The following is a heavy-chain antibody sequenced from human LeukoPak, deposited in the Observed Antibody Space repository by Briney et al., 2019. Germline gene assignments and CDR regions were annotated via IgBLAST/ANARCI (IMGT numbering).Heavy chain of an antibody. CDR1: GYSISSGYH. D-gene: IGHD3-22*01. V-gene: IGHV4-38-2*01. J-gene: IGHJ5*02. CDR3: ARYYYDSSGYYYVWFDP. Sequence: PSETLSLTCAVSGYSISSGYHWGWIRQPPGKGLEWIGSIYHSGSTYYNPSLKSRVTISVDTSKNQFSLKLSSVTAADTAVYYCARYYYDSSGYYYVWFDPWGQGTLVTVSS. CDR2: IYHSGST.